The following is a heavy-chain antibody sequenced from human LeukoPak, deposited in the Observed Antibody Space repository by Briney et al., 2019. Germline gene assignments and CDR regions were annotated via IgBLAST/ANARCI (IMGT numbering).Heavy chain of an antibody. V-gene: IGHV4-31*03. CDR3: ARGGDRRGFDY. CDR2: IYDSGTT. CDR1: GGSISNGGYY. D-gene: IGHD1-14*01. Sequence: SQTLSLTCTVSGGSISNGGYYWSWIRQHPGKGLEWIGYIYDSGTTYYNPALQSRVTVSVDTSDNQFSLKLRSLTAADTAVYYCARGGDRRGFDYWGQGTLVTVSS. J-gene: IGHJ4*02.